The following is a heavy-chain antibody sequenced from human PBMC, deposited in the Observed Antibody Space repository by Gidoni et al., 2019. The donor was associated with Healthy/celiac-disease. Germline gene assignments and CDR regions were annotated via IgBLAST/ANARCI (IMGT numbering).Heavy chain of an antibody. CDR1: GGSSSSGGYY. CDR2: IYYSGST. CDR3: ARGQTTVVDDAFDI. Sequence: QVQLQESGPGLVKPSQTLSLTCTFPGGSSSSGGYYWSWIRQHPGKGLEWIGYIYYSGSTYYNPSLKSRVTISVDTSKNQFSLKLSSVTAADTAVYYCARGQTTVVDDAFDIWGQGTMVTVSS. J-gene: IGHJ3*02. V-gene: IGHV4-31*03. D-gene: IGHD4-17*01.